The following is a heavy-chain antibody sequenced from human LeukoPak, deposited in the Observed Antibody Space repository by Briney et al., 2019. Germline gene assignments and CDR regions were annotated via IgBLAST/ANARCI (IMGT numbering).Heavy chain of an antibody. V-gene: IGHV4-38-2*01. CDR2: IYHSGST. Sequence: SETLSLTCAVSGYSISSGYYWGWIRQPPGKGLEWIGSIYHSGSTYYNPSLKSRVTISVDTSKNQFSLKLSSVTAADTAVYYCARQEVRLLASYWGQGTLVTVSP. D-gene: IGHD3-3*01. CDR1: GYSISSGYY. CDR3: ARQEVRLLASY. J-gene: IGHJ4*02.